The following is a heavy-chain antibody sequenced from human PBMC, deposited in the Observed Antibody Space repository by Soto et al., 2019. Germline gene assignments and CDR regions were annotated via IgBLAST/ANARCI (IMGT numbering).Heavy chain of an antibody. CDR1: GGSFSSNA. CDR3: AARERVDAFDI. CDR2: IIPILGSA. D-gene: IGHD1-26*01. J-gene: IGHJ3*02. V-gene: IGHV1-69*01. Sequence: QVQLVQSGAEVKKPGSSVKVSCKASGGSFSSNAISWVRQAPGQGLEWMGGIIPILGSANYAQKFQDRLTITADGTTPTTYMELNSLRSEDAAVYYCAARERVDAFDIWGQGTVVTVSS.